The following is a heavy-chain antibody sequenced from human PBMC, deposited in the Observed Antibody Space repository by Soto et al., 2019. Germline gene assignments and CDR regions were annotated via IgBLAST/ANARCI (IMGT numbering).Heavy chain of an antibody. V-gene: IGHV1-2*04. D-gene: IGHD1-26*01. CDR2: INPNSGGT. Sequence: ASVKVSCRASGYTFTGYYIHWVRQAPGQGLEWMGWINPNSGGTNYAQKFQGWVTMTRDTSISTAYMELSRLRSDDTAVYYCARGGVGATTVYYYYYGMDVWGQGTTVTVSS. CDR3: ARGGVGATTVYYYYYGMDV. CDR1: GYTFTGYY. J-gene: IGHJ6*02.